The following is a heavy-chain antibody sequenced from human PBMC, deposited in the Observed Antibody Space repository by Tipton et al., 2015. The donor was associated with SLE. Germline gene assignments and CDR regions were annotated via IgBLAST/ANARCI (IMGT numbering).Heavy chain of an antibody. CDR2: IYYSGST. J-gene: IGHJ4*02. V-gene: IGHV4-30-4*01. CDR1: GGSISSGDYY. D-gene: IGHD3-22*01. CDR3: ARANWAYYYDSSDEGEAIFDY. Sequence: TLSLTCTVSGGSISSGDYYWSWIRQPPGKGLEWIGYIYYSGSTYYNPSLKSRVTISVDTSKNQFSLKLSSVTAADTAVYYCARANWAYYYDSSDEGEAIFDYWGQGTLVTVSS.